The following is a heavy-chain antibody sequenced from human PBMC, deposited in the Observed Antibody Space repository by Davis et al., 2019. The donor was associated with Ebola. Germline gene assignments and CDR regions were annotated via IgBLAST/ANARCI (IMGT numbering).Heavy chain of an antibody. V-gene: IGHV4-39*07. CDR1: GGSISSGDYY. D-gene: IGHD1-26*01. J-gene: IGHJ4*02. CDR3: ARGGGVVGANGDS. Sequence: MPSETLSLTCTVSGGSISSGDYYWNWIRQPPGKGLEWIGEINQSGSTNYNPSLKSRVTISVDTSKNQFSLKLNSVTAADTAVYYCARGGGVVGANGDSWGQGTLVTVSS. CDR2: INQSGST.